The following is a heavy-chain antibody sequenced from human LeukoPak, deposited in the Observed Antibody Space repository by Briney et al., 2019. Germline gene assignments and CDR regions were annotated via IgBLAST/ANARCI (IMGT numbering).Heavy chain of an antibody. CDR2: ISAYNGNT. Sequence: ASVKVSCKASGYTFTSYGISWVRQAPGQGLEWMGWISAYNGNTNYAQKLQGRVTMTTDTSTSTAYMELRSLRSDDTAVYYCATGLHRFSNWNDVSPFDYWGQGTLVTVSS. V-gene: IGHV1-18*01. J-gene: IGHJ4*02. CDR1: GYTFTSYG. D-gene: IGHD1-20*01. CDR3: ATGLHRFSNWNDVSPFDY.